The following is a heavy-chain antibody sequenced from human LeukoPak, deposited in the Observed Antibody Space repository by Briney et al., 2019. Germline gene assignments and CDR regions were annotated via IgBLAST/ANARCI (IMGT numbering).Heavy chain of an antibody. Sequence: ASVKVSCKASGYTFTSYDINWVRQAPGQGLEWMRRIIPILGIANYAQKFQGRVTITADKSTSTAYMELSSLRSEDTAVYYCARDSLAVVRQCFDYWGQGTLVTVSS. CDR1: GYTFTSYD. CDR3: ARDSLAVVRQCFDY. D-gene: IGHD4-23*01. J-gene: IGHJ4*02. CDR2: IIPILGIA. V-gene: IGHV1-69*04.